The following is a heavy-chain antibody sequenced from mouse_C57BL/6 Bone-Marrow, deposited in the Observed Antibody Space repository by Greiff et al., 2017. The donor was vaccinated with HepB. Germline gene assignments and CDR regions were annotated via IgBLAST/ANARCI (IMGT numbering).Heavy chain of an antibody. J-gene: IGHJ2*01. CDR1: GYAFSSSW. V-gene: IGHV1-82*01. D-gene: IGHD1-1*01. Sequence: VQLQQSGPELVKPGASVKISCKASGYAFSSSWMNWVKQRPGKGLEWIGRIYPGDGDTNYNGKFKGKATLTADKSSSTAYMQLSSLTSEDSAVYFCARDEPLYGSSYFDYWGQGTTLTVSS. CDR3: ARDEPLYGSSYFDY. CDR2: IYPGDGDT.